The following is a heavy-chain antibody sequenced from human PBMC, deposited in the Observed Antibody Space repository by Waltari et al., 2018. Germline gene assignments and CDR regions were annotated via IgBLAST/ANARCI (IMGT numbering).Heavy chain of an antibody. D-gene: IGHD4-17*01. CDR1: GGAFSTHSTIYT. CDR2: IIPMLGVA. CDR3: ASGRGHGDYGGWFDP. J-gene: IGHJ5*02. V-gene: IGHV1-69*16. Sequence: QVQLVQSGAEVKKPGSSVKVSCKASGGAFSTHSTIYTNSWVRQAAGHGLEWLGGIIPMLGVANSAQRFQGRVSITADESTSTAYMELSSLRSDDTAVYYCASGRGHGDYGGWFDPWGQGTLVTVSS.